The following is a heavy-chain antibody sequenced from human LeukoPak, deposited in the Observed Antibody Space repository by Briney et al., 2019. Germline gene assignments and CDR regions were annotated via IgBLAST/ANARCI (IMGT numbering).Heavy chain of an antibody. CDR3: ARDTVVVVAAD. V-gene: IGHV3-9*01. CDR2: ISWNSGSI. J-gene: IGHJ4*02. D-gene: IGHD2-15*01. Sequence: GGSLRLSCAASGFTFDDYAMHWVRQAPGKGLEWVSGISWNSGSIGYADSAKGRFTISRDNSKNTLSLQMNSLRAEDTAVYYCARDTVVVVAADWGQGTLVTVSS. CDR1: GFTFDDYA.